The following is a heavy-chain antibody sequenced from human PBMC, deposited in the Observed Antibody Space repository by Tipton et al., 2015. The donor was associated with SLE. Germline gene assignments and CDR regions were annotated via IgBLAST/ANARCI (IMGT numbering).Heavy chain of an antibody. D-gene: IGHD4-17*01. Sequence: GLVKPSETLSLTCTVSVASINSSSYYWAWIHQPPGKGLEWIGSVFYSGTTYYNPSLKSRVTISLDTSKNQFSLKVNSVTAADTAVYYCAKDYNHDNADYNWGQGTLVIVSS. CDR2: VFYSGTT. CDR1: VASINSSSYY. J-gene: IGHJ4*02. V-gene: IGHV4-39*07. CDR3: AKDYNHDNADYN.